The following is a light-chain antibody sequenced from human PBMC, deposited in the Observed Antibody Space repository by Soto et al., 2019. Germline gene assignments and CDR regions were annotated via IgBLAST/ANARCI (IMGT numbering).Light chain of an antibody. CDR3: QQRSNWPRT. V-gene: IGKV3-11*01. Sequence: IVLTQSPVTLSLSPGERATLSCRAGQNISSYLIWYQQKPGQAPRLLMYDVSNRATGIPARFSGSGSGTDFTLTISSLEPEDLAVYYCQQRSNWPRTFGQGTKVDIK. CDR2: DVS. J-gene: IGKJ1*01. CDR1: QNISSY.